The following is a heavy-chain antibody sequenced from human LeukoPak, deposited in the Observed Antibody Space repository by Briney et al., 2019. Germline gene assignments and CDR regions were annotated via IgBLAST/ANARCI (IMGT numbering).Heavy chain of an antibody. D-gene: IGHD2-15*01. V-gene: IGHV3-66*01. CDR1: GFTVSSNY. CDR3: ARIGYSSSSNDY. J-gene: IGHJ4*02. CDR2: IYSCGST. Sequence: GGSLRLSCAASGFTVSSNYMSWVRQAPGKGLEWVSVIYSCGSTYYADSVKGRFTISRDNSKNTLYLQMNSLRAEDTAVYYCARIGYSSSSNDYWGQGTPVTVSS.